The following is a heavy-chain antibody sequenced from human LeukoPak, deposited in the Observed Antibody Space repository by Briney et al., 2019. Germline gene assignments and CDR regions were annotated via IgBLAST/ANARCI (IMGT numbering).Heavy chain of an antibody. Sequence: GGSLRLSCAASGFTFSSYAMSWVRQAPGKGLEWVSAISGSGGSTYYADSVKGRFTISRDDSMNSLYLQMNSLRAEDTAVYYCAKTMGAIDHDYWGQGTLVTVSS. D-gene: IGHD1-26*01. CDR1: GFTFSSYA. V-gene: IGHV3-23*01. CDR2: ISGSGGST. J-gene: IGHJ4*02. CDR3: AKTMGAIDHDY.